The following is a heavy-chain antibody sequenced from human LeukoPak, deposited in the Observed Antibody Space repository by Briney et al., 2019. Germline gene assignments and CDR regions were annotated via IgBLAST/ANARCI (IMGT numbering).Heavy chain of an antibody. CDR3: AKESQVLQYLAYYYHGMDV. J-gene: IGHJ6*02. V-gene: IGHV1-2*02. D-gene: IGHD2-2*02. Sequence: GASVKVSCKASGYTFTGYYIHWVRQAPGQGLEWMGWINPNNGGTNYAQKFQGRVTMTRDTSIGTAYMELTRLRSDDTALYYCAKESQVLQYLAYYYHGMDVWGQGTNVNVPS. CDR2: INPNNGGT. CDR1: GYTFTGYY.